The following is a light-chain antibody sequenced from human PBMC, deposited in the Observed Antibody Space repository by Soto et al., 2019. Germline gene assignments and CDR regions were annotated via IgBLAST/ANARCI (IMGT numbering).Light chain of an antibody. J-gene: IGKJ2*01. CDR1: QSLVHSDGNTY. CDR3: MQGTHWPLGLYT. V-gene: IGKV2-30*02. CDR2: KVS. Sequence: DVVMTQSPLSLPVTLGQPASISCRSSQSLVHSDGNTYLNWFQQRPGQSPRRLIYKVSNRDSGVPDRFSGSGSGTDFPLKISRVEAEDVGVYYCMQGTHWPLGLYTFGQGTKLEIK.